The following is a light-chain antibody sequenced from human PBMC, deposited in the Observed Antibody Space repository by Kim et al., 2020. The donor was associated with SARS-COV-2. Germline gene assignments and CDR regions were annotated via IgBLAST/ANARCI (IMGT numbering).Light chain of an antibody. CDR3: QSYDSSLSGSRV. V-gene: IGLV1-40*01. CDR1: SSKIGAGYD. Sequence: VTISCTGRSSKIGAGYDVHWYQQLPGTAPKLLIYGNSNRPSGVPDRFSGSKSGTSASLAITGLQAEDEADYYCQSYDSSLSGSRVFGGGTQLTVL. CDR2: GNS. J-gene: IGLJ3*02.